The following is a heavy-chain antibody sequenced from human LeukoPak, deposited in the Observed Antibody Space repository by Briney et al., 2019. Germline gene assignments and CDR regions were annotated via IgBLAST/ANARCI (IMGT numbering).Heavy chain of an antibody. J-gene: IGHJ4*02. CDR1: GFTFSSYE. Sequence: PGGSLRLSCAASGFTFSSYEMNWVRQAPGKGLEWVSYISSSGSTIYYEDSVKGRFTISRDNAKNSLYLQMNSLRAEDTAVYYCARYYGDYAGFDYWGQGTLVTVSS. V-gene: IGHV3-48*03. D-gene: IGHD4-17*01. CDR3: ARYYGDYAGFDY. CDR2: ISSSGSTI.